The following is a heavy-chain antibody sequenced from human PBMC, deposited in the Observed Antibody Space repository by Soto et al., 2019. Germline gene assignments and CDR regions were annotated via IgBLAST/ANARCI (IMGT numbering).Heavy chain of an antibody. CDR3: AKRGRGAVAFDY. Sequence: PGGSLRLSCAVSRVNFSSYAMTWVRQAPGKGLEWVSTISGSGGSTYYADSVKGRVTISRDNSKNTLYLQMNGLRAEDTAVYYCAKRGRGAVAFDYWGQGTLVTVSS. V-gene: IGHV3-23*01. D-gene: IGHD6-19*01. CDR1: RVNFSSYA. CDR2: ISGSGGST. J-gene: IGHJ4*02.